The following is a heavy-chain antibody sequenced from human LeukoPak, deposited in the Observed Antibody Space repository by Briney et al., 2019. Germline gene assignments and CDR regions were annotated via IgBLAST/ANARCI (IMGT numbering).Heavy chain of an antibody. Sequence: SVKVSCKASGGTFSSYAISWVRQAPGQGLEWMGGIIPIFGTANYAQKFQGRVTITTDESTSTAYMELSSLRSEDTAVYYCARLGFEGFSGAFDIWGQGTMATVSS. D-gene: IGHD3-10*01. CDR2: IIPIFGTA. J-gene: IGHJ3*02. CDR1: GGTFSSYA. CDR3: ARLGFEGFSGAFDI. V-gene: IGHV1-69*05.